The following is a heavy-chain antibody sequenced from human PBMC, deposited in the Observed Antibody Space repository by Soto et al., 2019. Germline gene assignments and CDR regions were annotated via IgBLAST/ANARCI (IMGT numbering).Heavy chain of an antibody. V-gene: IGHV4-34*01. CDR1: GGSFSCYY. CDR2: INHSGST. D-gene: IGHD2-15*01. CDR3: ARGTGRYCSGGSCYDSYYYMDV. J-gene: IGHJ6*03. Sequence: SETLSLTCAVYGGSFSCYYWSWIRQPPGKGLEWIGEINHSGSTNYNPSLKSRVTISVDTSKNQFSLKLSSVTAADTAVYYCARGTGRYCSGGSCYDSYYYMDVWGKGTTVTVSS.